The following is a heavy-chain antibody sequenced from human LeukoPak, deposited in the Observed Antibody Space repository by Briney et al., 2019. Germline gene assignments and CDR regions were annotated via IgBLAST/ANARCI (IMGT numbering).Heavy chain of an antibody. CDR2: INHSGST. J-gene: IGHJ4*02. V-gene: IGHV4-34*01. Sequence: SETLSFTCAVYGGSFSGYYWSWIRQPPGKGLEWIGEINHSGSTNYNLSLKSRVTISVDTSKNQFSLKLSSVTAADTAVYYCARTDPYYDFWSGYYTAHSFDYWGQGTLVTVSS. D-gene: IGHD3-3*01. CDR3: ARTDPYYDFWSGYYTAHSFDY. CDR1: GGSFSGYY.